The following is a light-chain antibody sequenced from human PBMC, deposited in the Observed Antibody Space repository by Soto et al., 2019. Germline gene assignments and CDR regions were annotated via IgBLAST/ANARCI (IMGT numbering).Light chain of an antibody. CDR2: GAS. Sequence: EVVMTQSPATLSVSPVERATLSCRASQTVRDNLGWYQQKPGQPPRLLIYGASTRATGIPARFSGTGSGTEFTLTITSLQSEDFALYYCQQYHNLWTFGQGTKVDIK. CDR1: QTVRDN. CDR3: QQYHNLWT. J-gene: IGKJ1*01. V-gene: IGKV3-15*01.